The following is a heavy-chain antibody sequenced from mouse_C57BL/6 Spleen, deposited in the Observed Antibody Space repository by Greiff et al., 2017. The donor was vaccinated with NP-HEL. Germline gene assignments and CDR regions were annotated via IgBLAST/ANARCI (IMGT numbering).Heavy chain of an antibody. Sequence: VQLKESGGGLVKPGGSLKLSCAASGFTFSDYGMHWVRQAPEKGLEWVAYISSGSSTIYYAATVKGRFTISRDNAKNTLFLQMTSLRSEDTAMYYCETDGSKKSHYFDYWGQGTTLTVSS. CDR2: ISSGSSTI. V-gene: IGHV5-17*01. CDR3: ETDGSKKSHYFDY. J-gene: IGHJ2*01. D-gene: IGHD1-1*01. CDR1: GFTFSDYG.